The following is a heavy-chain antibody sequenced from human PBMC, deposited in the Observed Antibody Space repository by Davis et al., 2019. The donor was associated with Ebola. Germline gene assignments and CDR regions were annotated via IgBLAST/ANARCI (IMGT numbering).Heavy chain of an antibody. Sequence: GESLKISCAASGFTFSDYTMNWVRQAPGKGLEWVSSITSNGYIYYADSVKGRFTISRDNAKSSLYLQMNSLRAEDTAVYYCASGLRGYSYGNWFDTWGQGTLVTVSS. CDR3: ASGLRGYSYGNWFDT. V-gene: IGHV3-69-1*01. CDR2: ITSNGYI. CDR1: GFTFSDYT. J-gene: IGHJ5*02. D-gene: IGHD5-18*01.